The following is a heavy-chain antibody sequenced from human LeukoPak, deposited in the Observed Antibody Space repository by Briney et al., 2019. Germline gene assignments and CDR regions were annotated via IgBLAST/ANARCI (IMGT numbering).Heavy chain of an antibody. V-gene: IGHV5-51*01. CDR1: GYSFTSYW. Sequence: GESLKISCKGSGYSFTSYWIGWVRQMPGKGLEWMGIIYPGDSDTRYSPSFQGQVTISADKSISTAYLQWSSLKASDTAMYYCARHRVVSYYYDSRGYSAFDIWGQGTMVTVSS. D-gene: IGHD3-22*01. J-gene: IGHJ3*02. CDR3: ARHRVVSYYYDSRGYSAFDI. CDR2: IYPGDSDT.